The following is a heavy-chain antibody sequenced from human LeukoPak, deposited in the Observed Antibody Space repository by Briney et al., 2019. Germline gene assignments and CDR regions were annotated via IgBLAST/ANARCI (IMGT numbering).Heavy chain of an antibody. Sequence: GESLKISCKGSGYSFTSYWIGWVRQMPGKGLEWMGIIYPGDSDTRYSPSFQGQVTISADKSISTAYLQWSSLKASDTAMYYCARRGYYYDSSGPWGLFQHWGQGTLVTVSS. CDR3: ARRGYYYDSSGPWGLFQH. CDR2: IYPGDSDT. V-gene: IGHV5-51*01. J-gene: IGHJ1*01. D-gene: IGHD3-22*01. CDR1: GYSFTSYW.